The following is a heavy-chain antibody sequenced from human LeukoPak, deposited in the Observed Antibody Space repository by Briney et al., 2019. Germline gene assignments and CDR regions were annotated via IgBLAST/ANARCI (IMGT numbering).Heavy chain of an antibody. V-gene: IGHV3-7*04. D-gene: IGHD2-21*01. Sequence: GGSLRLSCAASGFTLSRYWMTWVRQAPGKGLEWVANINQDGSEKYYVDSVKGRFTISRDNAKNSLYLQMNSLRAEDTAVYYCAMDKYSIDYWGQGTLVTVSS. CDR1: GFTLSRYW. CDR3: AMDKYSIDY. J-gene: IGHJ4*02. CDR2: INQDGSEK.